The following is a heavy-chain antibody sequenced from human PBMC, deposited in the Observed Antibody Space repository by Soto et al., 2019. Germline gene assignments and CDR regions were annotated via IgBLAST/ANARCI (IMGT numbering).Heavy chain of an antibody. Sequence: SETLSLTCAVSGYSISSGYYWGWIRQPPGKGLEWIGSIYHSGSTYYNPSLKSRVTISVDTSKNQFSLKLSSVTAADTAVYYCARDHDSSGYDPLNWFDPWGQGTLVTAPQ. CDR1: GYSISSGYY. J-gene: IGHJ5*02. CDR2: IYHSGST. D-gene: IGHD3-22*01. V-gene: IGHV4-38-2*02. CDR3: ARDHDSSGYDPLNWFDP.